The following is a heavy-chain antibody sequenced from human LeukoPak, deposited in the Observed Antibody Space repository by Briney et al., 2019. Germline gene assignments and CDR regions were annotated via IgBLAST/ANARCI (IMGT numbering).Heavy chain of an antibody. D-gene: IGHD1-1*01. J-gene: IGHJ4*02. Sequence: PSETLSLTCTVSGYSISSGYYWGWIRQPPGKGLEWIGSIYHSGSIYYNPSLKSRVTISVDTSKNQFSLKLSSVTAADTAVYYCARGDNWNLEFDYWGQGTLVTVSS. CDR2: IYHSGSI. V-gene: IGHV4-38-2*02. CDR1: GYSISSGYY. CDR3: ARGDNWNLEFDY.